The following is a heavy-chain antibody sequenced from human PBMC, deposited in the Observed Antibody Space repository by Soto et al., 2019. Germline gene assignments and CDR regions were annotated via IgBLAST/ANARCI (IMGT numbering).Heavy chain of an antibody. CDR3: ATAPEGNYYGSGYYYYYGMDV. CDR1: GYTLTELS. J-gene: IGHJ6*02. Sequence: EASVKVSCKVSGYTLTELSMHWVRQAPGKGLEWMGGFDPEDGETIYAQKFQGRVTMTEDTSTDTAYMELSSLRSEDTAVYYCATAPEGNYYGSGYYYYYGMDVWGQGTTVTVSS. D-gene: IGHD3-10*01. V-gene: IGHV1-24*01. CDR2: FDPEDGET.